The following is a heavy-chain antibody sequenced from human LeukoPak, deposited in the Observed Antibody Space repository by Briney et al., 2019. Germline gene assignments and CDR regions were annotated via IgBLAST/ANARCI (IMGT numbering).Heavy chain of an antibody. J-gene: IGHJ6*02. CDR2: IYYSGST. Sequence: SETLSLTCTVSGGSISSYYWSWIRQPPGKGLEWIGYIYYSGSTNYNPSLKSRVTILVDTSKNQFSLKLSSVTAADTAVYYCAREGYCSGGSCSILGYYGMDVWGQGTTVTVSS. CDR3: AREGYCSGGSCSILGYYGMDV. V-gene: IGHV4-59*01. D-gene: IGHD2-15*01. CDR1: GGSISSYY.